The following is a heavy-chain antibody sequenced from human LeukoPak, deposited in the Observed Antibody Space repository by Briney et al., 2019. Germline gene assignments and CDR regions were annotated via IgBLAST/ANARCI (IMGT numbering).Heavy chain of an antibody. J-gene: IGHJ4*02. CDR3: ARLQYSFLYGSGSYGVDY. D-gene: IGHD3-10*01. V-gene: IGHV3-21*06. CDR1: GFTFSTYS. Sequence: GGSLRLSCAASGFTFSTYSMNWVRQAPGKGLEWVSSISSGSGYIYYADSVKGRFTISRDNAKNSLYLQMNSLRAEDTAVYYCARLQYSFLYGSGSYGVDYWGQGTLVTVSS. CDR2: ISSGSGYI.